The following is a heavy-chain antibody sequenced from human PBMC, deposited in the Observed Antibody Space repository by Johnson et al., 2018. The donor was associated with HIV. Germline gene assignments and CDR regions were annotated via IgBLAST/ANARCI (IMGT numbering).Heavy chain of an antibody. J-gene: IGHJ3*02. D-gene: IGHD6-13*01. CDR1: GFTFGDYG. CDR2: ISYDGSKK. Sequence: VQLVESGGGLVQPGRSLRVSCTASGFTFGDYGVNWVRQAPGKGLEWVAFISYDGSKKFYADSVKGRFTISRDNSKNTLYLQMNSLRAEDTAVYYCAKGRIAAAGTGVDAFDIWGQGTMVTVSS. CDR3: AKGRIAAAGTGVDAFDI. V-gene: IGHV3-30*04.